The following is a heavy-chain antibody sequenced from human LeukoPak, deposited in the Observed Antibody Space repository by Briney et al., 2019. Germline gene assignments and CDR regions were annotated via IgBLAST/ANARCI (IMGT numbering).Heavy chain of an antibody. CDR2: IKKDGSEK. V-gene: IGHV3-7*01. J-gene: IGHJ4*02. CDR1: GFTFSSFW. Sequence: SGGSLRLSCATSGFTFSSFWMSWVRQAPGKGLEWVANIKKDGSEKYYADSVKGRFTISRDNSKNTLYLQMNSLRAEDTAVYYCAKPQKGKYSSSAVDYWGQGTLVTVSS. CDR3: AKPQKGKYSSSAVDY. D-gene: IGHD6-6*01.